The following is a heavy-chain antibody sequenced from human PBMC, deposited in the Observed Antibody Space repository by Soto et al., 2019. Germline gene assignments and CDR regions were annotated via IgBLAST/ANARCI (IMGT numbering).Heavy chain of an antibody. Sequence: QVQLQESGPGLVKPSETLSLTCTVSGGSISSYYWSWIRQPAGKGLEWIGRIYTSGSTNYNPSLQSRVTMSVDTSKNQFSLKLSSVTAADTAVYYCARESFYYDSSGLFDYWGQGTLVTVSS. CDR3: ARESFYYDSSGLFDY. J-gene: IGHJ4*02. CDR1: GGSISSYY. D-gene: IGHD3-22*01. CDR2: IYTSGST. V-gene: IGHV4-4*07.